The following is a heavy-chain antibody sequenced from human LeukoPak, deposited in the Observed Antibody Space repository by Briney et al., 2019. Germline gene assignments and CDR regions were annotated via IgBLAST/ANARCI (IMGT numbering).Heavy chain of an antibody. CDR2: IYSGGST. D-gene: IGHD2-15*01. V-gene: IGHV3-53*01. CDR1: GFTVSSNY. CDR3: ARDLPICSGGSCYTGPFDY. Sequence: PGGSLRLSCAASGFTVSSNYMSWVRQAPGKGLEWVSVIYSGGSTYYADSVKGRFTISRDNSKKTLYLQMNSLRAEDTAVYYCARDLPICSGGSCYTGPFDYWGQGTLVTVSS. J-gene: IGHJ4*02.